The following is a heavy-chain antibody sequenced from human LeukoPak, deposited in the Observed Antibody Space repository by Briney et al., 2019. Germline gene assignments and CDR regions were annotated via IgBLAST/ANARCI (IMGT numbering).Heavy chain of an antibody. CDR2: IYYSGSS. V-gene: IGHV4-39*01. CDR1: GGSISSSSYY. D-gene: IGHD5-18*01. J-gene: IGHJ4*02. Sequence: SETLSLTCSVSGGSISSSSYYWGWIRQPPGKGLEWIGSIYYSGSSYYNPSLKSRVTISVHTSKNQFSLKLSSVTAADTAVYYCARHVDTATDYFDYWGQGTLVTVSS. CDR3: ARHVDTATDYFDY.